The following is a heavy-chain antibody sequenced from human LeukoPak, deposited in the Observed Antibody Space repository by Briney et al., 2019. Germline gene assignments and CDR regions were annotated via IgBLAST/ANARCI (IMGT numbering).Heavy chain of an antibody. J-gene: IGHJ4*02. CDR2: IKEDGSEK. Sequence: GGSLRLSCAASGFTFSRYWMSRVRQAPGKGLEWVANIKEDGSEKYYVDSVKGRFTISRDNAKESLYLQMNSLRAEDTAVYYCATDIDYWGQGTLVTVSS. CDR3: ATDIDY. CDR1: GFTFSRYW. V-gene: IGHV3-7*01.